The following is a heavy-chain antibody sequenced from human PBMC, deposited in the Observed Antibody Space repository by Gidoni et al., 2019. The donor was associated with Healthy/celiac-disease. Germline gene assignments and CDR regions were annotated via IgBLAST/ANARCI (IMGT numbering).Heavy chain of an antibody. Sequence: QVQLQQWGAGLLKPSETLSLTCAVYGGSFSGYYWSWIRQPPGKGLEWIGEINHSGSTNYNPSLKSRVTISVDTSKNQFSLKLSSVTAADTAVYYCARVNDILTGYWVGYYYGMDVWGQGTTVTVSS. CDR3: ARVNDILTGYWVGYYYGMDV. CDR2: INHSGST. J-gene: IGHJ6*02. V-gene: IGHV4-34*01. D-gene: IGHD3-9*01. CDR1: GGSFSGYY.